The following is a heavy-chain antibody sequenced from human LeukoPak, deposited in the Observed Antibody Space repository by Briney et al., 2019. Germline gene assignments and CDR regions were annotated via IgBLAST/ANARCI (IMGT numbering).Heavy chain of an antibody. CDR2: IIPIFGTA. CDR3: ARDLGARDCSSTSCYAFDI. J-gene: IGHJ3*02. D-gene: IGHD2-2*01. CDR1: GGTFSSYA. V-gene: IGHV1-69*01. Sequence: SVKVSCKASGGTFSSYAISWVRQAPGQGLEWMGGIIPIFGTANYAQKFQGRVTITADESTSTAYMELSSLRSEDTAVYYCARDLGARDCSSTSCYAFDIWGQGTMVTVSS.